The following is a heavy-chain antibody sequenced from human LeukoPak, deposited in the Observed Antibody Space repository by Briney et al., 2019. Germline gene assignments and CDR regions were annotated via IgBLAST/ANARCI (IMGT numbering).Heavy chain of an antibody. CDR1: GFTFSTYA. J-gene: IGHJ4*02. V-gene: IGHV3-23*01. CDR3: AKTYYDTTYFDY. CDR2: ISAGGATT. Sequence: GGSLRLSCGASGFTFSTYAMNWVRQAPGKGLEWVSAISAGGATTYYADSVKGRFTTSRDNSKNTVYLQMNSLRAEDTAVYYCAKTYYDTTYFDYWGQGTLVTASS. D-gene: IGHD3-22*01.